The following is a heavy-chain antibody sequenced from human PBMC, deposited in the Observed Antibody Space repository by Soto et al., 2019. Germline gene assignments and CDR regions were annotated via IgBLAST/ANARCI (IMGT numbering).Heavy chain of an antibody. V-gene: IGHV3-74*01. CDR2: INNDGSST. CDR1: GFSFRTYW. J-gene: IGHJ6*04. D-gene: IGHD7-27*01. Sequence: EVQLVESGGGLVQPGGSLRLSCAASGFSFRTYWMQWARQAPGKGLEWVSRINNDGSSTDYADSVKGRFTISRDNAKDTLYLPTDSPRAADTATYYCAMGTMDVWGTGTTVTVSS. CDR3: AMGTMDV.